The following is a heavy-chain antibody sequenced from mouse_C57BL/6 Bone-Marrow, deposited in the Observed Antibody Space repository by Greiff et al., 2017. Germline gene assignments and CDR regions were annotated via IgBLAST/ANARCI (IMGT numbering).Heavy chain of an antibody. CDR3: ARYSTNYFDY. Sequence: EVQVVESGGGLVQPGGSLSLSCAASGFTFTDYYMSWVRQPPGKALEWLGFIRNKANGYTTEYSASVKGRFTISRDNSQSILYLHMNALRAEDSATYYCARYSTNYFDYWGQGTTLTVSS. V-gene: IGHV7-3*01. J-gene: IGHJ2*01. CDR1: GFTFTDYY. CDR2: IRNKANGYTT.